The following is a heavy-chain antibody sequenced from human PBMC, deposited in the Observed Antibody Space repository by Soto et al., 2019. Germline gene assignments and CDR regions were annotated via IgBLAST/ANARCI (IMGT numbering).Heavy chain of an antibody. D-gene: IGHD6-13*01. CDR3: ARSIAAADLDFDY. V-gene: IGHV4-30-4*01. CDR1: GGSISSGDYY. Sequence: LSLTCTVSGGSISSGDYYWSWIRQPPGKGLEWIGYIYYSGSTYYNPSLKSRVTISVDTSKNQFSLKLSSVTAADTAVYYCARSIAAADLDFDYWGQRTLVTVSS. CDR2: IYYSGST. J-gene: IGHJ4*02.